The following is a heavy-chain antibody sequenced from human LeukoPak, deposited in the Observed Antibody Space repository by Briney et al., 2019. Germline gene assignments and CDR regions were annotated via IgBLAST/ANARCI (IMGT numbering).Heavy chain of an antibody. Sequence: GGSLRLSCAASGFTFDDYAMHWVRQAPGKGLEWVSGISWNSGSIGYADSVKGRFTISRDNAKNSLYLQMNSLRAEDTALYYCAKDGTNGITLSGYGMDVWGQGTTVTVSS. CDR2: ISWNSGSI. CDR3: AKDGTNGITLSGYGMDV. D-gene: IGHD3-10*01. J-gene: IGHJ6*02. CDR1: GFTFDDYA. V-gene: IGHV3-9*01.